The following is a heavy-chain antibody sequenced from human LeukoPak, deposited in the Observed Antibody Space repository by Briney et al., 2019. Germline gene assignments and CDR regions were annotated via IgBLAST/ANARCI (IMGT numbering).Heavy chain of an antibody. CDR3: ARGREIPSYYYYMDV. D-gene: IGHD3-10*01. Sequence: SETLSLTCTVSGGSISSSSYYWAWIRQPPGKGLEWIGSIYYSGNTYYKSSLKSRVTIAVDTSKNQFSLKLSSVTAADTAVYYCARGREIPSYYYYMDVWGKGTTVTVSS. CDR2: IYYSGNT. J-gene: IGHJ6*03. V-gene: IGHV4-39*07. CDR1: GGSISSSSYY.